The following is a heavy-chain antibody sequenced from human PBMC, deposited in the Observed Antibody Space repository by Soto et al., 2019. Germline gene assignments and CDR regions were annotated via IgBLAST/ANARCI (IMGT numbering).Heavy chain of an antibody. J-gene: IGHJ4*02. CDR1: GGSISSNY. CDR3: ERYSREAVAGYTLDN. D-gene: IGHD6-13*01. CDR2: VYNSGST. V-gene: IGHV4-59*01. Sequence: PXESLSLACPVSGGSISSNYWTWIRQPPGKGLEWIGYVYNSGSTNYNPSLKSRVTISEDTSKSQFSLKVNSMTAADTAVYYCERYSREAVAGYTLDNWGQGILVTVSS.